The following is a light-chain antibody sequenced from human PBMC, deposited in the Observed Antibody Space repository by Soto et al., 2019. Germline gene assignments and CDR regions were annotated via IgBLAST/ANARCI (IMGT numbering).Light chain of an antibody. CDR1: QTISSGF. CDR3: QQYSSSPRT. V-gene: IGKV3-20*01. Sequence: EIVLTQSPGILYLSPGDRATLSCRASQTISSGFLAWYQQKVGQAPRLLIYDASNRATGVPDRFSGSGSGTDFSLTISRLEPEDFAVYHCQQYSSSPRTFVQGTRLEIK. J-gene: IGKJ5*01. CDR2: DAS.